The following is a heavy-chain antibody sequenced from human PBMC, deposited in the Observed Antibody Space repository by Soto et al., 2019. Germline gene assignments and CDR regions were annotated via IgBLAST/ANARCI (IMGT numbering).Heavy chain of an antibody. Sequence: GGSLRLSCAASGFTFSSYGMHWVRQAPGKGLEWVAVIWYDGSNKYYADSVKGRFTISRDNSKNTLYLQMNSLRAEDTAVYYCARELPDYYDSSGYYYFGLYGMDVWGQGTTVTVSS. CDR2: IWYDGSNK. D-gene: IGHD3-22*01. CDR1: GFTFSSYG. V-gene: IGHV3-33*01. J-gene: IGHJ6*02. CDR3: ARELPDYYDSSGYYYFGLYGMDV.